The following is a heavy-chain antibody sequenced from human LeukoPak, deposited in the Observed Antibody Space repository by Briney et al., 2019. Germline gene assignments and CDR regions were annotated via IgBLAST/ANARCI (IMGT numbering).Heavy chain of an antibody. CDR2: IYYSGST. V-gene: IGHV4-39*01. Sequence: SETLSLTCTVSGGSISRSRDYWGWIRQPPGKGLEWIGSIYYSGSTYSNPSLKSRVTISIDTSKNQFSLRLTSVTAADTAVYFCATLVSTRYYFDYWGQGTLVTVSS. D-gene: IGHD5/OR15-5a*01. J-gene: IGHJ4*02. CDR1: GGSISRSRDY. CDR3: ATLVSTRYYFDY.